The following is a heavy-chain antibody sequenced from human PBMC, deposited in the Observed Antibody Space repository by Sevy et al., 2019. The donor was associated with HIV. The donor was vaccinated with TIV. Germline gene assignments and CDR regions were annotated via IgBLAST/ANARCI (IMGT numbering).Heavy chain of an antibody. CDR3: STSYYYDSSGYFRPYYFDY. D-gene: IGHD3-22*01. CDR2: IKSKTDGRTT. J-gene: IGHJ4*02. V-gene: IGHV3-15*01. CDR1: GFTFSNAW. Sequence: GGSLRLSCAASGFTFSNAWMSWVRQAPGKGLEWVGRIKSKTDGRTTDYAAPVKGRFTISRDDSKNTLYLQMNSLKTEDTAVYYCSTSYYYDSSGYFRPYYFDYWGQGTLVTVSS.